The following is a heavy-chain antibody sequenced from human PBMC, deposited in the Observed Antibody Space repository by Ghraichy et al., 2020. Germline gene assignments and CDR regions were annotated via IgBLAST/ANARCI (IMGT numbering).Heavy chain of an antibody. CDR2: IIPIFGTA. CDR1: GGTFSSYA. CDR3: ARDLGGVLTGGSGWYIPIY. J-gene: IGHJ4*02. V-gene: IGHV1-69*13. D-gene: IGHD6-19*01. Sequence: SVKVSCKASGGTFSSYAISWVRQAPGQGLEWMGGIIPIFGTANYAQKFQGRVTITADESTSTAYMELSSLRSEDTAVYYCARDLGGVLTGGSGWYIPIYWGQGTLVTVSS.